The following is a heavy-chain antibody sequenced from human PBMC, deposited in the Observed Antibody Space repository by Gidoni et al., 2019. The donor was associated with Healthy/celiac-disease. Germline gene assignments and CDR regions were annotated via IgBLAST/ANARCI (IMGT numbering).Heavy chain of an antibody. CDR2: IYYSGST. Sequence: QVQLQESGPGLVKPSETLSLTCTVPGGSISSYYWSWIRQPPGKGLEWIGYIYYSGSTNYNPSLKSRVTISVDTSKNQFSLKLSSVTAADTAVYYCARDVSSGYYLGSYYYGMDVWGQGTTVTVSS. CDR1: GGSISSYY. CDR3: ARDVSSGYYLGSYYYGMDV. D-gene: IGHD3-22*01. J-gene: IGHJ6*02. V-gene: IGHV4-59*01.